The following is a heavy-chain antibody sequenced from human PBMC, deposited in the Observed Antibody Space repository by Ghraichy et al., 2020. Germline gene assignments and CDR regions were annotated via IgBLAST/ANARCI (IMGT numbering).Heavy chain of an antibody. Sequence: GGSLRLSCAASGFTFANYAMTWVRQAPGKGLEWVSTISGSGDNTYYADSVKGRFTISRDNSEDTLHLQMNSLRAEDTAVDYCAKEYYFDSTGYTGEAYYWGQGTLVTVSS. CDR3: AKEYYFDSTGYTGEAYY. V-gene: IGHV3-23*01. CDR2: ISGSGDNT. CDR1: GFTFANYA. D-gene: IGHD3-22*01. J-gene: IGHJ4*02.